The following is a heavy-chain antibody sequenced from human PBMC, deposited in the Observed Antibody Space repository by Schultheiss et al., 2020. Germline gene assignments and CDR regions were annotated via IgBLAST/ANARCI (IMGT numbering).Heavy chain of an antibody. CDR1: GFTVSSNY. J-gene: IGHJ4*02. Sequence: GESLKISCAASGFTVSSNYMSWVRQAPGKGLEWVSVIYSGGSTYYADSVKGRFTISRDNAKNTLYLQMNSLRAEDTAVYYCARDDFWSGGRLDYWGQGTLVTVSS. V-gene: IGHV3-53*01. CDR2: IYSGGST. D-gene: IGHD3-3*01. CDR3: ARDDFWSGGRLDY.